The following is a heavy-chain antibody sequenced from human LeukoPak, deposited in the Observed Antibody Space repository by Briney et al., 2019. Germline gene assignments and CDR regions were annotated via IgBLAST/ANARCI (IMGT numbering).Heavy chain of an antibody. CDR1: GGSISSGDYY. J-gene: IGHJ4*02. CDR3: ARGEYYYDSSAPEDY. Sequence: SGTLSLTCTVSGGSISSGDYYWSWIRQPPGKGLEWIGYIYYSGSTYYNPSLKSRVTISVDTSKNQFSLKLSSVTAADTAVYYCARGEYYYDSSAPEDYWGQGTLVTVSS. V-gene: IGHV4-30-4*01. D-gene: IGHD3-22*01. CDR2: IYYSGST.